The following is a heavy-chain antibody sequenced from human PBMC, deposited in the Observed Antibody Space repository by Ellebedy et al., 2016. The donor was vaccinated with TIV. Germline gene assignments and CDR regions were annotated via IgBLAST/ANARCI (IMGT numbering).Heavy chain of an antibody. CDR1: GFTFSSYA. Sequence: GESLKISCAVSGFTFSSYAMSWVRQAPGKGLEWVSAISGSGGSTYYADSVKGRFTISSDNSKNTLYLQMNSLRAEDTAVYYCAAGGLYCSRTSCYSYYYYDMDVWGQGTTATVSS. D-gene: IGHD2-2*01. CDR3: AAGGLYCSRTSCYSYYYYDMDV. V-gene: IGHV3-23*01. CDR2: ISGSGGST. J-gene: IGHJ6*02.